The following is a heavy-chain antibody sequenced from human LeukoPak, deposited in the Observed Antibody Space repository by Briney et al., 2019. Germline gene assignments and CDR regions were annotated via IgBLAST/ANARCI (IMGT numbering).Heavy chain of an antibody. V-gene: IGHV3-23*01. D-gene: IGHD6-19*01. CDR3: AKDLEQWLLHY. CDR1: GFTFSSYA. CDR2: ISGSGGGT. Sequence: GGSLRLSCAASGFTFSSYAMSWVRQAPGKGLEWVSAISGSGGGTYYADSVKGRFTISRDNSKNTLYLQMNSLRAEDTAVYYCAKDLEQWLLHYWGQGTLVTVSS. J-gene: IGHJ4*02.